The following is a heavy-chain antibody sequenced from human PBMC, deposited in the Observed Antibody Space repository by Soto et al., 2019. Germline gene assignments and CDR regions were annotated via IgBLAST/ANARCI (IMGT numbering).Heavy chain of an antibody. CDR1: GYTFTSYA. V-gene: IGHV1-3*01. J-gene: IGHJ4*02. Sequence: QVQLVQSGAEVKKPGASVKVSCKASGYTFTSYAMHWVRQAPGQRLEWMGWINAGNGNTKYSQKFQGRVTITRDTSASTAYMELSSLRSEDTAEYYCARDHNWNYDFDYWGQGTLVTVSS. CDR3: ARDHNWNYDFDY. CDR2: INAGNGNT. D-gene: IGHD1-7*01.